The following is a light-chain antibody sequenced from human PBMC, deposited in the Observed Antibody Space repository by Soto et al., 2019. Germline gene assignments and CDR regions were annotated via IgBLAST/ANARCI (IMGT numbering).Light chain of an antibody. Sequence: EIGMTQSPAILSVSPGERATLSCRASQSVSSNLAWYQQKPGQAPRLLIYGASTRATGIPARFSGSGSGTEFTLTISSLQSEDFAVYYCQQYNNWPLTFGQGTKVDIK. J-gene: IGKJ1*01. CDR2: GAS. V-gene: IGKV3-15*01. CDR3: QQYNNWPLT. CDR1: QSVSSN.